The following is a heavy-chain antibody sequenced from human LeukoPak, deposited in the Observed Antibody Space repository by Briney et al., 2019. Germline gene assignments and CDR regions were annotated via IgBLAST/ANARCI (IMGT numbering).Heavy chain of an antibody. CDR1: GYTFTIYY. D-gene: IGHD3-10*01. V-gene: IGHV1-46*01. CDR3: ARDLFRGSGSYYNVPPDY. CDR2: INPNDGST. Sequence: ASVKVSCKASGYTFTIYYMHWVRQAPGQGLEWMGIINPNDGSTSYAQKFQGRVIMTRDTSISTAYMELSRLRSDDTAVYYCARDLFRGSGSYYNVPPDYWGQGTLVTVSS. J-gene: IGHJ4*02.